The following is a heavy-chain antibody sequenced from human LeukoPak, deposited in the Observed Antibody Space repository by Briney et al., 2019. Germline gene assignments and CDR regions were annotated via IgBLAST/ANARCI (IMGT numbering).Heavy chain of an antibody. J-gene: IGHJ5*02. D-gene: IGHD2-15*01. Sequence: ASVKVSCKASGYTFTSYDINWVRQAPGQGLEWMGWIHPNSGGTFYAQKFQGRVTMTRDTSITTAYMELNRLTYDDTAMYYCARTPLKAASSPGNWFDPWGQGTLLTVSS. CDR3: ARTPLKAASSPGNWFDP. V-gene: IGHV1-2*02. CDR2: IHPNSGGT. CDR1: GYTFTSYD.